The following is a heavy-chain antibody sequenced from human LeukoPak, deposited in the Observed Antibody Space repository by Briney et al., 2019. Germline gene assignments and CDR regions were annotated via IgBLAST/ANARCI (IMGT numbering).Heavy chain of an antibody. CDR2: INHSGST. J-gene: IGHJ4*02. CDR1: GGSFSGYY. CDR3: ARVDCSGGSCYSGY. V-gene: IGHV4-34*01. D-gene: IGHD2-15*01. Sequence: SETLSLTCSVYGGSFSGYYWTWIRQPPGKGLEWIGEINHSGSTYYNPSLKSRVTISVDTSKNQFSLKLSSVTAADTAVYYCARVDCSGGSCYSGYWGQGTLVTVSS.